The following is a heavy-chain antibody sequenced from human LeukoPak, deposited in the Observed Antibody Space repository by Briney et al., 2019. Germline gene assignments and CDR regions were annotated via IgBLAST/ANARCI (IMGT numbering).Heavy chain of an antibody. D-gene: IGHD5-18*01. V-gene: IGHV3-21*01. CDR2: ISSSSSYI. J-gene: IGHJ4*02. CDR1: GFTFSSYS. Sequence: GGSLRPSCAASGFTFSSYSMNWVRQAPGKGLEWVSSISSSSSYIYYADSVKGRFTISRDNAKNSLYLQMNSLRAEDTAVYYCARVDTATFDYWGQGTLVTVSS. CDR3: ARVDTATFDY.